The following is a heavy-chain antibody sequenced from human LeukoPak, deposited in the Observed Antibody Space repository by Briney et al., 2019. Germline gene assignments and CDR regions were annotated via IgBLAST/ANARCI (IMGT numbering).Heavy chain of an antibody. D-gene: IGHD6-19*01. CDR3: AKSIAVARQYYFDY. J-gene: IGHJ4*02. CDR1: GYTFTSYA. Sequence: ASVKVSCKASGYTFTSYAMHWARQAPGQRLEWMGWINAGNGNTKYSQKFQGRVTITRDTSASTAYMELSSLRSEDTAVYYCAKSIAVARQYYFDYWGQGTLVTVSS. V-gene: IGHV1-3*01. CDR2: INAGNGNT.